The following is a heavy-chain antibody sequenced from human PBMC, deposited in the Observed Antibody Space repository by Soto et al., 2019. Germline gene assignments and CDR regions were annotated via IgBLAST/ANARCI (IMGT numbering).Heavy chain of an antibody. J-gene: IGHJ4*02. Sequence: ASVKVSCKASGYTFTSYAMHWVRQAPGQRLEWMGWINAGNGNIKYSQKFQGRVTITADKSTSTAYMELSSLRSEDTAVYYCAREEYYYDSSGYRGWGQGTLVTVSS. CDR1: GYTFTSYA. D-gene: IGHD3-22*01. CDR2: INAGNGNI. CDR3: AREEYYYDSSGYRG. V-gene: IGHV1-3*01.